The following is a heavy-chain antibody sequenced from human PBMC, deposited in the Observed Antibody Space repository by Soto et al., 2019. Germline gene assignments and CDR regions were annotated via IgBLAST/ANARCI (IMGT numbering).Heavy chain of an antibody. CDR2: IYRDDSE. CDR1: GFTVSNFY. V-gene: IGHV3-53*04. D-gene: IGHD3-16*01. CDR3: ATDSNAYLAELSF. J-gene: IGHJ3*01. Sequence: EVQLVESGGGLVQPGGSLTLSCSASGFTVSNFYMHWVRQAPGKGLEWVSVIYRDDSEYYADSVKGRFTISRHNSRNTRYLHMNSLRADDTAVYYCATDSNAYLAELSFWGQGTMVTVSA.